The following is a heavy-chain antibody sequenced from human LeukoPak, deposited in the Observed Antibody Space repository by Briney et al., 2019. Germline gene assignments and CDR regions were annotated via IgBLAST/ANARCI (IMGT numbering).Heavy chain of an antibody. CDR3: ARVRYYYDSSGYYPYYFDY. Sequence: SETLSLTCTVSGGSISSSSYYWGWIRQPPGKGLEWIGYIYYSGSTNYNPSLKSRVTISVDTSKNQFSLKLSSVTAADTAVYYCARVRYYYDSSGYYPYYFDYWGQGTLVTVSS. D-gene: IGHD3-22*01. J-gene: IGHJ4*02. V-gene: IGHV4-61*05. CDR1: GGSISSSSYY. CDR2: IYYSGST.